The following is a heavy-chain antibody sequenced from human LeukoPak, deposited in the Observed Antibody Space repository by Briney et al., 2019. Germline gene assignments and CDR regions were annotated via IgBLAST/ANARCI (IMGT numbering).Heavy chain of an antibody. CDR2: IYYSGST. Sequence: SETLSLTCTVSGGSFSSYYWSWIRQPPGKGLEWIGYIYYSGSTNYNPSLKSRVTISVDTSKNLFSLKLTTVTAADTAVYYCARRREYRSSWYYDYWGQGTLVTVSS. CDR1: GGSFSSYY. CDR3: ARRREYRSSWYYDY. V-gene: IGHV4-59*12. J-gene: IGHJ4*02. D-gene: IGHD6-13*01.